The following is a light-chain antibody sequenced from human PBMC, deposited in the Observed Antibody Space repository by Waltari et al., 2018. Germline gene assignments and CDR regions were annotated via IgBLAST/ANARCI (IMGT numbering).Light chain of an antibody. CDR1: QLDEKY. Sequence: SYELTQPPSVSVSPGQTASITCSGDQLDEKYAFWYQQKPGQSPVLVIYQDNKRPSGIPERFSGSNSGNTATLTISGTQTMDEADYYCQAWDSSTYVFGSGTKVTVL. V-gene: IGLV3-1*01. J-gene: IGLJ1*01. CDR2: QDN. CDR3: QAWDSSTYV.